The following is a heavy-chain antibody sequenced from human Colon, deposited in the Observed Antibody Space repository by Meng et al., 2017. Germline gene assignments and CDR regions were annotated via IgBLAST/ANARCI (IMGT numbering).Heavy chain of an antibody. CDR2: IHFSGST. V-gene: IGHV4-30-4*01. CDR3: ARVNSDCGGVMCYKGWFDP. J-gene: IGHJ5*02. Sequence: QVELQESGPGLVKPSQALSLTCTGVGGSLSGGDYYWSWIRQPPGKGLEWIGYIHFSGSTYYNPSMNSRITISVDMSRNQFSLRLTSVTAADMAVYYCARVNSDCGGVMCYKGWFDPWGQGTLVTVSS. D-gene: IGHD2-21*01. CDR1: GGSLSGGDYY.